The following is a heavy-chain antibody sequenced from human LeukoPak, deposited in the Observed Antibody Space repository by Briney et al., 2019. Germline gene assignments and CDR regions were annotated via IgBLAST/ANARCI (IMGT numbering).Heavy chain of an antibody. CDR3: AREIYYDSSGYNFVFDY. Sequence: GASVTVSCTASGYTFTTYNMHWVRQAPGQGLEWMGIINPSGGSTSYAQKFQGRVTMTRDTSTSTVYMQLSGLRSEDTAVYYCAREIYYDSSGYNFVFDYWGQGTLVTVSS. V-gene: IGHV1-46*01. D-gene: IGHD3-22*01. CDR2: INPSGGST. J-gene: IGHJ4*02. CDR1: GYTFTTYN.